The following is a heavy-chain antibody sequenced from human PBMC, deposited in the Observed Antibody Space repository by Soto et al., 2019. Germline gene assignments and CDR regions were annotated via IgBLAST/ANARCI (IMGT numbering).Heavy chain of an antibody. CDR3: AREWDRRVSAYYGMDV. J-gene: IGHJ6*02. Sequence: SQTLSLTCVISGDSVSSNSAAWNWIRQSPSRGLEWLGRTYYRSKWYNDYAVSVKSRITINPDTSKNQFSLQLNSVTPEDTAVYYCAREWDRRVSAYYGMDVWGQGTTVTVSS. V-gene: IGHV6-1*01. D-gene: IGHD1-26*01. CDR2: TYYRSKWYN. CDR1: GDSVSSNSAA.